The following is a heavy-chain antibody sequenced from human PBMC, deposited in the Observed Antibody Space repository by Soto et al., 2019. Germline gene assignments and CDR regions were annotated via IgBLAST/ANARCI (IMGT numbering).Heavy chain of an antibody. CDR3: AGLDRSGYYSNHKPYYFAS. Sequence: QVQLQESGPGLVKPSQTLSLSCTVSGGSIISDDHYWTWIRQPPGKGLQWLGYIFDSGDTYYNPPLKCLFPMSLDTSENQFSLRLSSVTASDTAVYYCAGLDRSGYYSNHKPYYFASWGRGTLVTVSS. D-gene: IGHD3-22*01. J-gene: IGHJ4*02. V-gene: IGHV4-31*01. CDR2: IFDSGDT. CDR1: GGSIISDDHY.